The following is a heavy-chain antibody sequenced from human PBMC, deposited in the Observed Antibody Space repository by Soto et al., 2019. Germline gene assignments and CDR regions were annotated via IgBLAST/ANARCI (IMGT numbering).Heavy chain of an antibody. D-gene: IGHD1-1*01. V-gene: IGHV4-59*01. CDR1: GGSISSYY. CDR3: ARGDWNDPTACDY. J-gene: IGHJ4*02. CDR2: IYYSGST. Sequence: SQTLSLTCTVSGGSISSYYWSWIRQPPGKGLEWIGYIYYSGSTNYNPSLKSRVTISVDTSKNQFSLKLSSVTAADTAVYYCARGDWNDPTACDYWGQGTLVTVSS.